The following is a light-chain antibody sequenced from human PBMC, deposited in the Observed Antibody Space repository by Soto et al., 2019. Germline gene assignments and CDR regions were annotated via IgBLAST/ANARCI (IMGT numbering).Light chain of an antibody. CDR1: SSNIGNNY. CDR3: GTWDNSLSAVV. J-gene: IGLJ2*01. V-gene: IGLV1-51*01. CDR2: DSN. Sequence: QSVLTQPPSVSAAPGQKVTISCSGSSSNIGNNYVSWYQQLPGTAPKLLIYDSNKRPSGIPDRFSGSKSGTSATLGITGLLTGDEADYYCGTWDNSLSAVVFGGGTKLTVL.